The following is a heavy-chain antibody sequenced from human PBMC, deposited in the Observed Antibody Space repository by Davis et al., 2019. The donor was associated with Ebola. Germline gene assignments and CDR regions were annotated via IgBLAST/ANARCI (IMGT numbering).Heavy chain of an antibody. CDR2: ISTYNGRT. J-gene: IGHJ5*02. CDR3: ARVPVIVLLPANEGWFDP. D-gene: IGHD2-2*01. CDR1: GYMFTNYG. V-gene: IGHV1-18*01. Sequence: ASVKVSCKASGYMFTNYGISWVRQAPGQGLEWMGWISTYNGRTKSAQKFQGRVTMTTDTSTSTAYMELGSLRSDDTAVYYCARVPVIVLLPANEGWFDPWGQGTLVTVSS.